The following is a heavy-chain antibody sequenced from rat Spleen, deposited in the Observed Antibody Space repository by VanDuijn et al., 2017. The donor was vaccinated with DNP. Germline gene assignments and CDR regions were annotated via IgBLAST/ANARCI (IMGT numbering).Heavy chain of an antibody. V-gene: IGHV5-25*01. CDR2: ISTGGGNT. J-gene: IGHJ3*01. CDR1: GFTFSNYD. D-gene: IGHD1-2*01. CDR3: ARSYSYGFPY. Sequence: EVQLVESGGGLVQPGRSLKLSCAASGFTFSNYDMAWVRQAPTKGLEWIASISTGGGNTYYRDSVKGRFTISSDNAKSTLYLQMDSLRSEDTATYYCARSYSYGFPYWGQGTLVTVSS.